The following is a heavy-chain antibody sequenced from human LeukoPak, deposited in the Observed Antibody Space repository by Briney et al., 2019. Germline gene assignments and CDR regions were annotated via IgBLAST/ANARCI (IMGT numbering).Heavy chain of an antibody. Sequence: GGSLTLSCAASGFTVSSNYMSWVRQAPGKGLEWVSVIYSGGSTYYADSVKGRFTISRDNSKNTLYLQMNSLRAEDTAVYYCARGSIAANDYFDYWGQGTLVTVSS. J-gene: IGHJ4*02. D-gene: IGHD2-15*01. CDR1: GFTVSSNY. CDR2: IYSGGST. V-gene: IGHV3-53*01. CDR3: ARGSIAANDYFDY.